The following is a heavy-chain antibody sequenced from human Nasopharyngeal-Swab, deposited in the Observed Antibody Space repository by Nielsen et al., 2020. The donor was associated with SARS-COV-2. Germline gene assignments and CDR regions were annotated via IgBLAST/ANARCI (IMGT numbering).Heavy chain of an antibody. D-gene: IGHD3-10*01. J-gene: IGHJ6*03. CDR3: ARGGITMVRGVIINYYYYYMDV. CDR2: IIPIFGTA. V-gene: IGHV1-69*01. Sequence: WVRQAPGQGLEWMGGIIPIFGTANYAQKFQGRVTITADESTSTAHMELSSLRSEDTAVYYCARGGITMVRGVIINYYYYYMDVWGKGTTVTVSS.